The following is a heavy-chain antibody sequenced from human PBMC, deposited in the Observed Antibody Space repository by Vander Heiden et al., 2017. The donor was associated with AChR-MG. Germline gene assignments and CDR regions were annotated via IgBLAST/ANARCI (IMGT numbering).Heavy chain of an antibody. CDR2: ITGSGGST. Sequence: EVQLLESGGGLVQPGGSLRLSCAASRFTFSSYAMTWVRQAPGKGLEWVSAITGSGGSTYYADSVKGRFTISRDNSKNTLYLQINSLRAEDTAVYYCAKEGAVTPGYYFDYWGQGALVTVSS. J-gene: IGHJ4*02. CDR3: AKEGAVTPGYYFDY. V-gene: IGHV3-23*01. CDR1: RFTFSSYA. D-gene: IGHD4-4*01.